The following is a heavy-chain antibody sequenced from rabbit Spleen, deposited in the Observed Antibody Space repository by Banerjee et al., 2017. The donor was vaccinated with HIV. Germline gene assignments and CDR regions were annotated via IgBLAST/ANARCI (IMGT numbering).Heavy chain of an antibody. V-gene: IGHV1S45*01. CDR1: GFSFSSGYY. CDR3: ARDLVAVIGWNFSL. D-gene: IGHD1-1*01. Sequence: QEHLEESGGDLVKPGASLTLTCTASGFSFSSGYYMCWVRQAPGKGLEWIGCIAIGSVRTYYASWAKGRFTISKTSSTTVTLQMTSLSAADTATYFCARDLVAVIGWNFSLWGPGTLVTVS. J-gene: IGHJ4*01. CDR2: IAIGSVRT.